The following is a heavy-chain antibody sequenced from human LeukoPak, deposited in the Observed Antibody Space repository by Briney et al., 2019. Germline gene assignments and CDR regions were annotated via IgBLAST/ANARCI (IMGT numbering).Heavy chain of an antibody. D-gene: IGHD2-2*02. CDR1: GFTFGDYA. J-gene: IGHJ4*02. CDR3: ARSHWALYDQRYYFDY. Sequence: PGGSLRLSCTASGFTFGDYAMSWFRQAPGKGLEWVGFIRSKAYGGTTEYAASVKGRFTISRDDSKSIAYLQMNSLKTEDTAVYYCARSHWALYDQRYYFDYWGQGTLVTVSS. CDR2: IRSKAYGGTT. V-gene: IGHV3-49*03.